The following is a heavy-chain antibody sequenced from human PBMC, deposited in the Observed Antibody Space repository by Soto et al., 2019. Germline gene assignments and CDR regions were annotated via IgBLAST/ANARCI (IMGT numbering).Heavy chain of an antibody. D-gene: IGHD2-21*02. CDR1: RFTFSSCA. V-gene: IGHV3-23*01. CDR2: IDGGGGSL. CDR3: AKGGGDSLRYGMDV. Sequence: EVQLLESGGGLVQPGGALRLSCSASRFTFSSCAMNWVRQAPGKGLEWVSAIDGGGGSLYYADSVKGRFTISRDNSKTTLYLQMDSLRAEDTAVYYCAKGGGDSLRYGMDVWGQGTTVTVSS. J-gene: IGHJ6*02.